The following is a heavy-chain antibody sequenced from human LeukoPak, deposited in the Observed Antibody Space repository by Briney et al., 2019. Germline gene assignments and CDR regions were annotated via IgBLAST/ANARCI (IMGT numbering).Heavy chain of an antibody. J-gene: IGHJ4*02. CDR2: IYPGDSDT. V-gene: IGHV5-51*01. CDR1: GYSFTSYW. Sequence: ESLKISCKGSGYSFTSYWIGWVRQMPGKGLEWMGIIYPGDSDTRYSPSFQGQVTISADKSISTAYLQWSSLEASDTAMYYCARGDYGDFRVFYTLFDYWGQGTLVTVSS. D-gene: IGHD4-17*01. CDR3: ARGDYGDFRVFYTLFDY.